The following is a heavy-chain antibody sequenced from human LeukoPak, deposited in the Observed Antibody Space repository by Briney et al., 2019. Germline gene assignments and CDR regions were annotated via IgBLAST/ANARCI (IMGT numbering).Heavy chain of an antibody. CDR3: ARDGPGGGFDY. V-gene: IGHV4-31*03. J-gene: IGHJ4*02. CDR2: IYYSGST. CDR1: GGSISSGGYY. Sequence: PSQTLSLTCTVSGGSISSGGYYWSWIRQHPGKGLEWIGYIYYSGSTYYNPSLKSRVTISVDTSKNQFSLKLSSVTAADTAVHYCARDGPGGGFDYWGQGTLVTVSS. D-gene: IGHD2-8*02.